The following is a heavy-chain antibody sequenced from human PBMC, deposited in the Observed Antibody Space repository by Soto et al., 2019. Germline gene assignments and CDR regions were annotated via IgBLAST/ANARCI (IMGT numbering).Heavy chain of an antibody. CDR1: GGTFSSYA. CDR2: ITPIFGTA. D-gene: IGHD3-22*01. J-gene: IGHJ1*01. Sequence: SVKVSFKASGGTFSSYAISWLRQAPGQGLEWMGGITPIFGTANYAQKFQGRVTITADESTSTAYMELSSLRSEDTAVYYCARTTYYYDSSGYYSPEYFQHWGQGTLVTSPQ. CDR3: ARTTYYYDSSGYYSPEYFQH. V-gene: IGHV1-69*13.